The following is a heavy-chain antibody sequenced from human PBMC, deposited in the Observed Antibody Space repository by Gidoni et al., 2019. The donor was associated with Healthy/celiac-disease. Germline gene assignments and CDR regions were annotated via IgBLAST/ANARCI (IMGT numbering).Heavy chain of an antibody. J-gene: IGHJ4*02. CDR1: GFTVSNNY. Sequence: EVQLVESGGGLIQPGGSLRLSCAASGFTVSNNYMNWVRQAPGKGLEWVSILYSGGSTYYADSVKGRFTISRDNSKNTLYLQMNSLRAEDTAVYYCARAQSDTVTENYFDYWGQGTLVTVSS. V-gene: IGHV3-53*01. D-gene: IGHD4-17*01. CDR3: ARAQSDTVTENYFDY. CDR2: LYSGGST.